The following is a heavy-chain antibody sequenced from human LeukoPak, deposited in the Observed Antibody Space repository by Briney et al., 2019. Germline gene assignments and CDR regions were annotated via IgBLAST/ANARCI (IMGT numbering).Heavy chain of an antibody. CDR3: ARGGYSYVGYFDY. V-gene: IGHV4-39*07. J-gene: IGHJ4*02. CDR2: IYYSGST. Sequence: SETLSLTCTVSGGSISSSYSYWGWIRQPPGKGLEWIGNIYYSGSTYYSPSLTSRVTVSVDTSENQFSLKLSSVTAADTAVYYCARGGYSYVGYFDYWGQGTLVTVSS. D-gene: IGHD5-18*01. CDR1: GGSISSSYSY.